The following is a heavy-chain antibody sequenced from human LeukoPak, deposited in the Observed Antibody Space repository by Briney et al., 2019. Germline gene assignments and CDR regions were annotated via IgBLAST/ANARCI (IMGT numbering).Heavy chain of an antibody. CDR3: ARAQTYYGSGSYLY. CDR2: ISSSSSTI. Sequence: GGSLRPSCAASGFTFSSYSMNWVRQAPGKGLEWVSYISSSSSTIYYADSVKGRFTISRDNAKNSLYLQMNSLRDEDTAVYYCARAQTYYGSGSYLYWGQGTLVTVSS. D-gene: IGHD3-10*01. CDR1: GFTFSSYS. J-gene: IGHJ4*02. V-gene: IGHV3-48*02.